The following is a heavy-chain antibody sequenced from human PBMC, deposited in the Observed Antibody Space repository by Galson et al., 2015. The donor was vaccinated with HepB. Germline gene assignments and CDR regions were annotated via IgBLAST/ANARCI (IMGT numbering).Heavy chain of an antibody. CDR3: ARGDWGWGGFDD. J-gene: IGHJ4*02. CDR1: GYTFTNYG. CDR2: ISAYNGNT. D-gene: IGHD7-27*01. Sequence: VKVSCKASGYTFTNYGISWVRQAPGQGLQWMGWISAYNGNTHYAQKLQGRVTMTTDTSTSTAYMELRGLRSDDTAVYYCARGDWGWGGFDDWGQGTLVTVSS. V-gene: IGHV1-18*01.